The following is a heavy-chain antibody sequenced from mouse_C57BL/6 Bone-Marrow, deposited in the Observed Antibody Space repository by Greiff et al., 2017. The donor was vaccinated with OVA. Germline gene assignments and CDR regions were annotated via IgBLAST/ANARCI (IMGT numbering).Heavy chain of an antibody. CDR2: IDPSDSYT. Sequence: QVQLQQPGAELVKPGASVKLSCKASGYTFTSYWMQWVKQRPGQGLEWIGEIDPSDSYTHYNQKFKGKATLTVDTSSSTAYMQLSSLTSEDSAVYYCARSLITTVVEGNSMDYWGQGTSVTVSS. D-gene: IGHD1-1*01. J-gene: IGHJ4*01. CDR1: GYTFTSYW. V-gene: IGHV1-50*01. CDR3: ARSLITTVVEGNSMDY.